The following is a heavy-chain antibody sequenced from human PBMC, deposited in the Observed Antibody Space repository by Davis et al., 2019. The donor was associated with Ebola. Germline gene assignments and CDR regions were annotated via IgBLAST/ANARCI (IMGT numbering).Heavy chain of an antibody. Sequence: PGGSLRLSCAASGFTFSSNSMNWVWHAPGPGREWVSFISSSSNYIYYADSVKGRFTVSRDNAKNSLYLQMNSLRAEDTAVYYCVRDPALVVTGGGWFFGLWDRGTLVTVSS. J-gene: IGHJ2*01. CDR2: ISSSSNYI. V-gene: IGHV3-21*01. CDR1: GFTFSSNS. D-gene: IGHD2-21*02. CDR3: VRDPALVVTGGGWFFGL.